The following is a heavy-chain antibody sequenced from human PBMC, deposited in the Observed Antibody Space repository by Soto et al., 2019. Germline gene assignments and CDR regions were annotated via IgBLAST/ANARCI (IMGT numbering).Heavy chain of an antibody. J-gene: IGHJ1*01. CDR1: GGSISSDY. CDR2: IYESGST. V-gene: IGHV4-59*08. D-gene: IGHD3-22*01. CDR3: ASYYYDSSAFSMEYFQH. Sequence: SETLSLTCTVSGGSISSDYWSWIRQPPGKGLEWIGYIYESGSTNYNPSLKSRVTISVDTSKNQFSLKLTSVTAADTAVYYCASYYYDSSAFSMEYFQHWGQGTLVTVSS.